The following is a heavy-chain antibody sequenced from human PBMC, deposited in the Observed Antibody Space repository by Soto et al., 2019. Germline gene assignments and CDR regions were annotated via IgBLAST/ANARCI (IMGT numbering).Heavy chain of an antibody. V-gene: IGHV3-64D*08. Sequence: VGSLRLSCAASGFTFSSYAMSWVRQAPGKGLEWVSAISSNGGSTYYADSVKGRFTISRDNSKNTLYLQMSSLRAEDTAVYYCVKVRPLLPLADYWGQGTLVNVSS. CDR2: ISSNGGST. D-gene: IGHD6-6*01. CDR3: VKVRPLLPLADY. J-gene: IGHJ4*02. CDR1: GFTFSSYA.